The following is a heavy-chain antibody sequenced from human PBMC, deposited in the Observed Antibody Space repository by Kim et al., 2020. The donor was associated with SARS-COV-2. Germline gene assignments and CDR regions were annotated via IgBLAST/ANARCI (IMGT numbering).Heavy chain of an antibody. V-gene: IGHV1-8*01. Sequence: ASVKVSCKASGYTFLSYDINWVRQATGQGLEWMGWMNPNTVNTRYAQNLQGRVTMTRNTSSNTAYMELSSLRSDDTAVYYCARGRTYHDSLTGSRAHVADYYYYMDVWGKGPTVTVSS. D-gene: IGHD3-9*01. CDR3: ARGRTYHDSLTGSRAHVADYYYYMDV. J-gene: IGHJ6*03. CDR2: MNPNTVNT. CDR1: GYTFLSYD.